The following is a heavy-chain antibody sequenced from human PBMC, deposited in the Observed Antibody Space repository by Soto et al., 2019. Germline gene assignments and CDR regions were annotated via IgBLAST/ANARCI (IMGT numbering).Heavy chain of an antibody. CDR2: IIPLFGTP. V-gene: IGHV1-69*06. Sequence: QVQLVQSGAEVKKPGSSVKVSCKASGGTFSNYAINWVRQAPGQGLEWMGGIIPLFGTPNYAQKFQGRVTFTAHKSTRTAYMELRSLRSDDTAVYYCARGWETVGTTTPFAYWGQGTLVTDSS. CDR3: ARGWETVGTTTPFAY. CDR1: GGTFSNYA. J-gene: IGHJ4*02. D-gene: IGHD1-26*01.